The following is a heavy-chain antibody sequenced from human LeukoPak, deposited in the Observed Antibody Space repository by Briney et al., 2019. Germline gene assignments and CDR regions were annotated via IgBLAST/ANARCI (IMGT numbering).Heavy chain of an antibody. J-gene: IGHJ6*03. Sequence: GESLKISCKGSAYRFTNYWIGWVRQMPGKGLEWMGIIYPGDSDARYSPSFQGQVTISADKSISTAYLQWSSLKASDTAMYYCARGNYYYMDVWGKGTTVTVSS. CDR3: ARGNYYYMDV. CDR1: AYRFTNYW. V-gene: IGHV5-51*01. CDR2: IYPGDSDA.